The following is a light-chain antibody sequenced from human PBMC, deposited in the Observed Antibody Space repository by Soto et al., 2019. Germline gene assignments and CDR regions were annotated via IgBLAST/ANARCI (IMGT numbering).Light chain of an antibody. V-gene: IGKV3-20*01. CDR3: HQYGSSPLT. CDR1: QSIRSSS. J-gene: IGKJ4*01. Sequence: EIVLTKSPGTLSLSPGERATLSCRASQSIRSSSLAWYQQKPGQAPRLLIYGGSSRATGIPDRFSGGGSGTDFSLTISRLETEDFSVYYCHQYGSSPLTVGGGTKVEIK. CDR2: GGS.